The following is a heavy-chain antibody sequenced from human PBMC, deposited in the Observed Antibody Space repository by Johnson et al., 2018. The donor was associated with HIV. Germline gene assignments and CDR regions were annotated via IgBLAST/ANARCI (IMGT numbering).Heavy chain of an antibody. D-gene: IGHD6-6*01. V-gene: IGHV3-9*01. J-gene: IGHJ3*02. CDR3: AKGSIAARWGAFDI. CDR2: ISWNSGSI. CDR1: GFTFDDYA. Sequence: VQQVESGGGLVQPGRSLRLSCAASGFTFDDYAMHWVRQAPGKGLEWVSGISWNSGSIGYADSVKGRFTISRDNAKNSLYLQMNSLRAEDTALYYCAKGSIAARWGAFDIWGQGTMVTVSS.